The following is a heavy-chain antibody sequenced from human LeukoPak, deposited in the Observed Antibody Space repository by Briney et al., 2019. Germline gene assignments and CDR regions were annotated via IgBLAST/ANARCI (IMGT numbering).Heavy chain of an antibody. CDR2: INHSGST. V-gene: IGHV4-34*01. CDR3: ARVTNYDFWSGYSGYFDY. Sequence: SETLSLTCAVYGGSFSGYYWSWIRQPPGKGLEWIGEINHSGSTNYNPSLKSRVTISVDTSKNQFSLKLSSVTAADTAVYYCARVTNYDFWSGYSGYFDYWGQGTLVTVSS. J-gene: IGHJ4*02. CDR1: GGSFSGYY. D-gene: IGHD3-3*01.